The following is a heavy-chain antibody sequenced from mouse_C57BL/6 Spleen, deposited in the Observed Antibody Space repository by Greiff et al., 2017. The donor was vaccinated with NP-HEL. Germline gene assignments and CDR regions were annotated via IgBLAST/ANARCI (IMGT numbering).Heavy chain of an antibody. CDR2: IDPSDSET. Sequence: QVQLQQPGAELVRPGSSVKLSCKASGYTFTSYWMHWVKQRPIQGLEWIGNIDPSDSETHYNQKFKDKATLTVDKSSSTAYMQLSSLTSEDSAVYYCARSTGSYWDFDGWGTGTTVTVSS. CDR1: GYTFTSYW. CDR3: ARSTGSYWDFDG. V-gene: IGHV1-52*01. D-gene: IGHD4-1*01. J-gene: IGHJ1*03.